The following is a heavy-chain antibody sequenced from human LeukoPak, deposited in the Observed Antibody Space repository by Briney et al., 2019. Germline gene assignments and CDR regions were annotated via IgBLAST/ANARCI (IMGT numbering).Heavy chain of an antibody. CDR2: IRHDGTNK. CDR3: ATQARDCRGTACNXGVVDY. D-gene: IGHD2-15*01. J-gene: IGHJ4*02. V-gene: IGHV3-30*02. Sequence: GGSLRLSCVASGFTFSTCGMHWVRQAPGKGLEWVAIIRHDGTNKYGDSVKGRFTISRDNSKNMVYLQMNSLRVEDTAVYYCATQARDCRGTACNXGVVDYRGQGTLVTVSA. CDR1: GFTFSTCG.